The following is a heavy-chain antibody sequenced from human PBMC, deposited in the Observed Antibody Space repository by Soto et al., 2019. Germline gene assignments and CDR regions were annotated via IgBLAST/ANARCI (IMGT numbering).Heavy chain of an antibody. CDR1: GGSFSGYY. V-gene: IGHV4-34*01. CDR2: INHSGST. CDR3: ARRSRWLQLLFLGGHYGMDV. D-gene: IGHD5-12*01. J-gene: IGHJ6*02. Sequence: SETLSLTCAVYGGSFSGYYWSWIRQPPGKGLEWIGEINHSGSTNYNPSPKSRVTISVDTSKNQFSLKLSSVTAADTAVYYYARRSRWLQLLFLGGHYGMDVWGQGTTVTVSS.